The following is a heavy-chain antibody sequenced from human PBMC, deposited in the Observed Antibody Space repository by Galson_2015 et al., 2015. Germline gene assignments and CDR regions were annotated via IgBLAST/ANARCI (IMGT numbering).Heavy chain of an antibody. CDR2: ISGSGGST. J-gene: IGHJ4*02. CDR1: GFTFSSYA. Sequence: SLRLSCAASGFTFSSYAMSWVRQAPGKGLEWVSAISGSGGSTFYADSVKGRFTISRDNSKNTLYLQMNSLRAEDTAVYYCAKDAVVTYYYDSSGYPTTTYFDYWGQGTLVPVSS. D-gene: IGHD3-22*01. CDR3: AKDAVVTYYYDSSGYPTTTYFDY. V-gene: IGHV3-23*01.